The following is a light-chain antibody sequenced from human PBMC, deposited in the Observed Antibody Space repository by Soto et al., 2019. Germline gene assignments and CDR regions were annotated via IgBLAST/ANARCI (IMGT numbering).Light chain of an antibody. CDR2: AAS. Sequence: DIQMTQSPSSLSASVGDRVTITCRASQSVGNFLNWYQQKPGLPPKYLIYAASNLQSGVPSRFSGSGSGTDFTLTISNLQPEDFATYYCQQANSFPLTFGPGTKVDLK. J-gene: IGKJ3*01. CDR1: QSVGNF. V-gene: IGKV1-39*01. CDR3: QQANSFPLT.